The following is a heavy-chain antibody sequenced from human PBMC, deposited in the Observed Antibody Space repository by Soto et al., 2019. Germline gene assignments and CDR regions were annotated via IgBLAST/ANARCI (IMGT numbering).Heavy chain of an antibody. CDR2: MYPGDSDT. J-gene: IGHJ4*01. V-gene: IGHV5-51*01. CDR1: GYDFNTNW. Sequence: GESLKISCSGSGYDFNTNWFGWVRQLPGKGLEWVGIMYPGDSDTRYNPSLQGHVTLSADVTVSTAFLQCRSLKTSDTGMYFCARLPRDCNKTSCYYADHWGHGTQVTVSS. CDR3: ARLPRDCNKTSCYYADH. D-gene: IGHD2-2*01.